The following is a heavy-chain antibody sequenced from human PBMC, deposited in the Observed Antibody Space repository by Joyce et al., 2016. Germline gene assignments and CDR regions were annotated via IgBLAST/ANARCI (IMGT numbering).Heavy chain of an antibody. Sequence: EVQLVESGGGLVQPGGSLRLSCTAFGFTFSNDDMHWVRQATGKGLEGVSAIGTAGDTYYPGAVKGRFTNSRENAKNSLSLQMNSLRAGDTAVYYCARGLGATWFDPWGQGTLVTVSS. CDR1: GFTFSNDD. J-gene: IGHJ5*02. V-gene: IGHV3-13*01. D-gene: IGHD1-26*01. CDR2: IGTAGDT. CDR3: ARGLGATWFDP.